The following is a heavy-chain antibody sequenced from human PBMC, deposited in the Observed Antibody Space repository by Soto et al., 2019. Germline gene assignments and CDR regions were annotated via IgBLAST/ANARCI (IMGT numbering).Heavy chain of an antibody. J-gene: IGHJ4*02. CDR2: TYYRSKWYN. CDR3: ARAGYSRPRGLDYFDC. CDR1: GDSVSSNSAA. Sequence: PSQTLSLTCAISGDSVSSNSAAWNWIRQSPSRGLEWLGRTYYRSKWYNDYAVSVKSRITINPDTSKNQFSLQLNSVTPEDTAVYYCARAGYSRPRGLDYFDCWGQGTLVTV. D-gene: IGHD6-13*01. V-gene: IGHV6-1*01.